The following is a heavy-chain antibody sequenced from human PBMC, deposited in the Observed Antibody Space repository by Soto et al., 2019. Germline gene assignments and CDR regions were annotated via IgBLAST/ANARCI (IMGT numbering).Heavy chain of an antibody. CDR3: AKDLEGEQWLVGPFDY. V-gene: IGHV3-30*18. CDR2: ISYDGSNK. CDR1: GFTFSSYG. D-gene: IGHD6-19*01. Sequence: GGSLRLSCAASGFTFSSYGMHWVRQAPGKGLEWVAVISYDGSNKYYADSVKGRFTISRDNSKNTLYLQMNSLRAEDTAVYYCAKDLEGEQWLVGPFDYWGQGTLVTVSS. J-gene: IGHJ4*02.